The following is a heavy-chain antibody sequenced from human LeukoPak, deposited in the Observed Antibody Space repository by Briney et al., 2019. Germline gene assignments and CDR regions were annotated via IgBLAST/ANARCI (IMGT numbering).Heavy chain of an antibody. V-gene: IGHV1-46*01. CDR3: ASGIWSGSYYFDY. D-gene: IGHD3-3*01. J-gene: IGHJ4*02. Sequence: ASVKVSCKASGYTFTSYYMHWVRQPPGQGLEWMGIINPSGGSTSYPQKFQGRVTMTRDTYTSTVYMELSSLRSEDTAVYYCASGIWSGSYYFDYWGQGTLVTVSS. CDR2: INPSGGST. CDR1: GYTFTSYY.